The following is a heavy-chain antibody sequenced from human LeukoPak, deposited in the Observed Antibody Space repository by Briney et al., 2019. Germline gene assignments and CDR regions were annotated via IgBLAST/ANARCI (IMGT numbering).Heavy chain of an antibody. J-gene: IGHJ5*02. V-gene: IGHV4-4*07. CDR2: IYNSGST. D-gene: IGHD2-2*02. CDR1: GGSISSYY. Sequence: SETLSLTCTVSGGSISSYYWSWIRQPAGKGLEWIGRIYNSGSTNYNPSLKSRVTMSVDTSKNQFSLKLSSVTAADTAVYYCARGVVVVPAAIRSNWFDPWGQGTLVTVSS. CDR3: ARGVVVVPAAIRSNWFDP.